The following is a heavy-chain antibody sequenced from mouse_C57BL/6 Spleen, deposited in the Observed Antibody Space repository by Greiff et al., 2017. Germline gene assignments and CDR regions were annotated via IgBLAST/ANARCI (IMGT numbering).Heavy chain of an antibody. CDR2: ISSGSSTI. V-gene: IGHV5-17*01. D-gene: IGHD1-1*01. CDR3: ARPEYYGYFDY. CDR1: GFTFSDSG. J-gene: IGHJ2*01. Sequence: DVQLVESGGGLVKPGGSLKLSCAASGFTFSDSGMHWVRQAPEKGLEWVAYISSGSSTIYYADTVKGRFTISRDNAKNTLFLQMTSLRSEDTAMYYCARPEYYGYFDYWGQGTTLTVSS.